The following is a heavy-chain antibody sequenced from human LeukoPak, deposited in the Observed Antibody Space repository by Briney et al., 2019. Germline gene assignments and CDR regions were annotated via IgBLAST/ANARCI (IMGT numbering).Heavy chain of an antibody. CDR3: AKNGDRGAYCSGGSCYPYYYYYIDV. J-gene: IGHJ6*03. CDR1: GFTFSSYG. CDR2: ISATGGTT. D-gene: IGHD2-15*01. Sequence: AGGSLRLSCAASGFTFSSYGMSWVRQAPGKGLEWVSAISATGGTTYYADSVKGRFIISRDNSKNTLYLQMNSLRAEDTAIYYCAKNGDRGAYCSGGSCYPYYYYYIDVWGKGTTVTISS. V-gene: IGHV3-23*01.